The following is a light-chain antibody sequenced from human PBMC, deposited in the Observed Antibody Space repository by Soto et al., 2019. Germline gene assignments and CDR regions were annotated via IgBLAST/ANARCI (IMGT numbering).Light chain of an antibody. V-gene: IGLV1-40*01. Sequence: QSVLTQPPSVSGAPGQRVTISCTGSSYNIGAGYDVHWYQQLPGTAPKLLIYGNNNRPSGVPDRFSGSKSGTSASLAITGLQAEDEADYYCQSYDSSLSVGVFGTGTKLTVL. CDR2: GNN. CDR1: SYNIGAGYD. J-gene: IGLJ1*01. CDR3: QSYDSSLSVGV.